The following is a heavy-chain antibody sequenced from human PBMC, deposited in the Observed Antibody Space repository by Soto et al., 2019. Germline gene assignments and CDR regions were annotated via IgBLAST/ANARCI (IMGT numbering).Heavy chain of an antibody. Sequence: EVQLLDSGGGLVQPGGSLRLSCAASGFTFSDSDMHWVRQAPGKGLEWVSYISGSSTLRRYADSVKGRFPISRDNSKNTLYMQMSCLRAEDTAVYYCGKGQTGTYRWGQGSLVTVSS. J-gene: IGHJ5*02. CDR2: ISGSSTLR. CDR1: GFTFSDSD. D-gene: IGHD3-10*01. CDR3: GKGQTGTYR. V-gene: IGHV3-23*01.